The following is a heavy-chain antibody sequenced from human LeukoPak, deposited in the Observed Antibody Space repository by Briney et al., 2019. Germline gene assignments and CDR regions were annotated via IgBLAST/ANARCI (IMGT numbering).Heavy chain of an antibody. CDR3: ARGRRVGALHYYYYYYMDV. Sequence: SETLSLTRTVSGGSISSYYWSWIRQPPGRGLGWVGYIYYSGSTTYNPSLKSRVTISVDTYKNQFSLKLSSVTAADTAVYYCARGRRVGALHYYYYYYMDVWGKGTTVTVSS. J-gene: IGHJ6*03. D-gene: IGHD1-26*01. CDR2: IYYSGST. CDR1: GGSISSYY. V-gene: IGHV4-59*01.